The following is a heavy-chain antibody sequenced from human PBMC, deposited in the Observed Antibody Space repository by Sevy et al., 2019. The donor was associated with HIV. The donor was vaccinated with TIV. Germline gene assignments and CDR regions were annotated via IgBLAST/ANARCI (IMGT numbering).Heavy chain of an antibody. CDR3: ARVPGRGSWNYGIDV. J-gene: IGHJ6*02. Sequence: SETLSLTCTVSGGYVSSGSYYWSWIRQPPGKGLEGIWYVYYSESTNYNPSLKSRVTISVDTSKNQFSLELSSVTAADTAVYYCARVPGRGSWNYGIDVWGQGTTVTVSS. D-gene: IGHD6-13*01. CDR2: VYYSEST. CDR1: GGYVSSGSYY. V-gene: IGHV4-61*01.